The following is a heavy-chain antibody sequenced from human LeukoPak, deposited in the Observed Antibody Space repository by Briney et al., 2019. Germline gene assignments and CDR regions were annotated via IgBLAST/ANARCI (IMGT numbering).Heavy chain of an antibody. J-gene: IGHJ4*02. CDR3: ARSRGRTVITNLAY. Sequence: SETLSLTCTVSGGSISSGAYYWTWIRQHPGKGLEWIGYIYYTGTTYYNPPLKSRVTISVDTSKNQVSLKLSSVTAADTAVYYCARSRGRTVITNLAYWGQGTLVTVSS. CDR2: IYYTGTT. V-gene: IGHV4-31*03. D-gene: IGHD4-23*01. CDR1: GGSISSGAYY.